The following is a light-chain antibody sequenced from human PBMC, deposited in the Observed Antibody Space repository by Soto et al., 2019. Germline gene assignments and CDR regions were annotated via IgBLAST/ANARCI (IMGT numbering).Light chain of an antibody. CDR1: SSDVGLYNY. J-gene: IGLJ1*01. CDR3: SSHTTTSTYV. CDR2: EVS. Sequence: QSVLAQPASVSGSPGQSITISCTGTSSDVGLYNYVSWYQHHPGKAPKLLIYEVSDRPSGVSNRFSVSKSGNTASLTISGLQAEDEADYYCSSHTTTSTYVVGTGTKLTVL. V-gene: IGLV2-14*01.